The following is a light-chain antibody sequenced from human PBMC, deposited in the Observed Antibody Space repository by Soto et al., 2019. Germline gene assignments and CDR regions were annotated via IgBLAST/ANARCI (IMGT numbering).Light chain of an antibody. Sequence: SALTQPASVSGSPGQSITISCTGTSTDVGSYNLVSWYQQHPGKAPKLMIYEGTKRPSGLSNRFSGSKSGNMASLTISGLQAEDEADYYCCSYAGSSTLVFGGGTKLTVL. CDR2: EGT. J-gene: IGLJ3*02. V-gene: IGLV2-23*01. CDR3: CSYAGSSTLV. CDR1: STDVGSYNL.